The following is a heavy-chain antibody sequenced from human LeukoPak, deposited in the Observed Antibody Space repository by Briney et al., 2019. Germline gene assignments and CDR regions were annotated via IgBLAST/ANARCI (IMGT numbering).Heavy chain of an antibody. D-gene: IGHD3-10*01. CDR1: GGTFSGYY. V-gene: IGHV4-34*08. J-gene: IGHJ1*01. Sequence: NASETLSLTCAVYGGTFSGYYWAWIRQFPGKGLEWIGEITHTGTTNYNPSLKSRVVMSIDASKNQFSLKLTSVTAADAALYFCARPFTQMVRGVMRFWGQGTLVAVSS. CDR3: ARPFTQMVRGVMRF. CDR2: ITHTGTT.